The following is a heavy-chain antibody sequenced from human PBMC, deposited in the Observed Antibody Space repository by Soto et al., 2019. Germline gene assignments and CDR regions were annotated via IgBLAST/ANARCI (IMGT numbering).Heavy chain of an antibody. Sequence: QVQLVQSGPEVKKPGSSVKVSCEASGGTFSNFAVNWVRQAPGQGLEWVGGIIPLFNVAKYAQKFEGRVTIVADDSTSAAYMVLSSLRSDATALYYFPASGSALLGSASQDTDGLDIWCQGTMVNVSS. D-gene: IGHD2-8*02. CDR3: PASGSALLGSASQDTDGLDI. CDR1: GGTFSNFA. V-gene: IGHV1-69*01. CDR2: IIPLFNVA. J-gene: IGHJ3*02.